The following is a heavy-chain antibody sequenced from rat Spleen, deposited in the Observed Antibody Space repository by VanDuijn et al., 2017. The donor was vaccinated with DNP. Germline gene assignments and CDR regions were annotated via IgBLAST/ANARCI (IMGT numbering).Heavy chain of an antibody. D-gene: IGHD4-3*01. V-gene: IGHV5-25*01. Sequence: EVQLVESGGGLVQPGRSLKLSCAASGFTFSNYYMAWVRQAPKKGLEWVATISTSGSRTYYPDSVKGRFTISRDNAKSSLYLQMNSLKSEDTATYYCARPLRGTMDYAMDAWGQGTSVTVSS. J-gene: IGHJ4*01. CDR3: ARPLRGTMDYAMDA. CDR2: ISTSGSRT. CDR1: GFTFSNYY.